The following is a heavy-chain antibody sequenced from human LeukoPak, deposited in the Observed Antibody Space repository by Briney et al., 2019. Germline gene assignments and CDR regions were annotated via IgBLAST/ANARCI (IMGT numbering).Heavy chain of an antibody. CDR1: GGSISSYY. CDR3: ARHHSSGWYES. CDR2: IYYSGST. Sequence: PSETLSLTCTVSGGSISSYYWSWIRQPPGKGLEWIGYIYYSGSTNYNPSLKSRVAISVDTSKNQFSLKLSPVTAADTAVYYCARHHSSGWYESWGQGTLVTVSS. D-gene: IGHD6-19*01. J-gene: IGHJ4*02. V-gene: IGHV4-59*08.